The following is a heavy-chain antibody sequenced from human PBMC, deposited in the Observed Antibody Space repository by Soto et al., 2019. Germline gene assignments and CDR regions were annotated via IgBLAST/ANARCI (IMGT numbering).Heavy chain of an antibody. D-gene: IGHD4-17*01. CDR1: GGSISSGGYS. V-gene: IGHV4-30-2*01. CDR3: ARGYGDFDY. J-gene: IGHJ4*02. Sequence: QLQLQESGSGLVKPSQTLSLTCAVSGGSISSGGYSWNWIRQPPGKGLEWIGYIYHSGSTYYNPSLXTRLTXXVDRSKNQFSLKLSSVTAADTAVYYCARGYGDFDYWGQGTLVTVSS. CDR2: IYHSGST.